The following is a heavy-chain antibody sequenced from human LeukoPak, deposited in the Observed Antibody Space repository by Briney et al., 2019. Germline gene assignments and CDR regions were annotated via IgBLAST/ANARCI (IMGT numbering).Heavy chain of an antibody. CDR1: GYTLTELS. CDR3: ATVRYSSSWYLNY. J-gene: IGHJ4*02. V-gene: IGHV1-24*01. Sequence: GASVKVSCKVSGYTLTELSMHWVRQAPGKGLEWMGGFDPEDGETIYAQKFQGRVTMTEDTSTDTAYTELSSLRSEDPAVYYCATVRYSSSWYLNYWGQGTLVTVSS. CDR2: FDPEDGET. D-gene: IGHD6-13*01.